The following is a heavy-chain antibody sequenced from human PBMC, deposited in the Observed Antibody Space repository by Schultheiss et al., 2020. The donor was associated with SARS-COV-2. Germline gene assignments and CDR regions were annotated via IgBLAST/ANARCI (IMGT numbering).Heavy chain of an antibody. CDR1: GGSVSSGSYY. J-gene: IGHJ2*01. CDR2: IYYSGST. V-gene: IGHV4-39*07. D-gene: IGHD4-23*01. Sequence: SQTLSLTCTVSGGSVSSGSYYWGWIRQPPGKGLEWIGSIYYSGSTYYNPSLKSRVTISVDTSKNQFSLKLSSVTAADTAVYYCARDDGGYPRSPSYWYFDLWGRGTLVTVSS. CDR3: ARDDGGYPRSPSYWYFDL.